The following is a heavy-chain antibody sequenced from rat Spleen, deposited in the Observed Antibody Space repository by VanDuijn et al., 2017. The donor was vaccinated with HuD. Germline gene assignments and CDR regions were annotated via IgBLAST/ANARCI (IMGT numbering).Heavy chain of an antibody. V-gene: IGHV5-7*01. D-gene: IGHD1-2*01. CDR3: AARNYYSSY. Sequence: EVQLVESGGGLVQPGRSLKLSCAASGFSFINYDMAWVRQPPGKGLEWVATLSYDNYNTYYADTVKGRFTISRDNSKNTLYLEMNSLRSEDTAMYYCAARNYYSSYWAQGTLVTVSS. CDR1: GFSFINYD. CDR2: LSYDNYNT. J-gene: IGHJ3*01.